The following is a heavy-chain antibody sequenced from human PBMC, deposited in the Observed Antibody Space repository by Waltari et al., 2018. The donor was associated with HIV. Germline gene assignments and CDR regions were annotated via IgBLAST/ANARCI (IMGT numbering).Heavy chain of an antibody. CDR2: ITSDSTTR. D-gene: IGHD2-15*01. Sequence: VQLVESGGGLVQPGGSLRLSCAASGFTFSRNTMNWVRQAPGKGLEWLSTITSDSTTRRYADSGKGRFTISRDNAKNSVFLQMSSLRDEDTAVYYCASARVGTAYFDYWGQGTLVTVSS. CDR1: GFTFSRNT. V-gene: IGHV3-48*02. J-gene: IGHJ4*02. CDR3: ASARVGTAYFDY.